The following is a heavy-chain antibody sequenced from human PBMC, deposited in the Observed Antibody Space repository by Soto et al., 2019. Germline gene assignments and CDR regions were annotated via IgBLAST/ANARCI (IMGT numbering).Heavy chain of an antibody. J-gene: IGHJ4*02. CDR2: IFCGGST. CDR1: GFTVSSNY. CDR3: ATRVTAGN. D-gene: IGHD2-21*02. Sequence: EVQLVESGGGLVQPGGSLRLSCVASGFTVSSNYMSWVRQAPGKGLEWVSVIFCGGSTNYADSVKGRFTISRDNSKNTLYLQMNSLRAEDTAVYYCATRVTAGNWGQGTLVTVSS. V-gene: IGHV3-66*01.